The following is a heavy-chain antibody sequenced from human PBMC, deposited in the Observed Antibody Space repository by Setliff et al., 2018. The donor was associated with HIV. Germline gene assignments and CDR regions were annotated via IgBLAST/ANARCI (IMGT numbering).Heavy chain of an antibody. Sequence: PGGSLRLSCAASGFTFSNAWMSWVRQAPGKGLEWVGRIKSKSDGGTTDYAAPVKAKFTISRDDSKNTLYLQMNSLKTDDTAVYYCTGSQYCSGGSCYHNFDYWGQGTLVTVSS. V-gene: IGHV3-15*01. CDR2: IKSKSDGGTT. CDR1: GFTFSNAW. D-gene: IGHD2-15*01. CDR3: TGSQYCSGGSCYHNFDY. J-gene: IGHJ4*02.